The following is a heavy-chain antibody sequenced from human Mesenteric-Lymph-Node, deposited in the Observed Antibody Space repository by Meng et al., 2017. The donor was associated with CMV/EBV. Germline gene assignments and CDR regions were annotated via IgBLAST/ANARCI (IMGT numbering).Heavy chain of an antibody. CDR3: ARDTNLLFMDV. CDR1: GFTFSSYA. J-gene: IGHJ6*02. V-gene: IGHV3-23*01. D-gene: IGHD2/OR15-2a*01. Sequence: GESLKISCAASGFTFSSYAMSWVRQAPGKGLEWVSAISGSGGSTYYADSVKGRFTISRDNSKNTLYLQMNSLRAEDTAVYYCARDTNLLFMDVWGQGTTVTVSS. CDR2: ISGSGGST.